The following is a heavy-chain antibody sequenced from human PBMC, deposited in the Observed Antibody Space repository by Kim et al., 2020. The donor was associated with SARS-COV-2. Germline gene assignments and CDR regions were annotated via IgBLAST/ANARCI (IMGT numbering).Heavy chain of an antibody. J-gene: IGHJ3*01. CDR3: ARIVLTSHAFDV. CDR2: IGGSGTYK. CDR1: GFIFSSYG. D-gene: IGHD3-9*01. V-gene: IGHV3-21*01. Sequence: GGSLRLSCAASGFIFSSYGMVWVRQAPGKGLEWVSSIGGSGTYKYYADSLRGRFTISRDNAKNSLYLQMKSLRAEDTAVFYCARIVLTSHAFDVWGQGTMVTVSS.